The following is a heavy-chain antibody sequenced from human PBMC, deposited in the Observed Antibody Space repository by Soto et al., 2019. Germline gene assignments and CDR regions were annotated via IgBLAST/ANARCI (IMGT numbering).Heavy chain of an antibody. J-gene: IGHJ3*02. CDR2: IIPILGSA. CDR3: ASRERVDAFDI. D-gene: IGHD1-26*01. CDR1: GGSFRRYA. Sequence: SVKVSCKTSGGSFRRYAVSWVRQAPGQGLEWMGGIIPILGSANYAQKFQDRVTIIADESTSTTYMELSSLRFEDAAVYYCASRERVDAFDIWGQGTMVTVSS. V-gene: IGHV1-69*13.